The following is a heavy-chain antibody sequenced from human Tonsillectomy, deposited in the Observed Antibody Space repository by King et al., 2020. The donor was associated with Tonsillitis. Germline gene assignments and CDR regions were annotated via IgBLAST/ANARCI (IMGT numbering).Heavy chain of an antibody. CDR1: GFTFTNYS. CDR3: ANLPYETKGQRGLFFDL. V-gene: IGHV3-30*04. J-gene: IGHJ2*01. D-gene: IGHD2-8*01. CDR2: IKPDGSNK. Sequence: VQLVESGGVVKQPGTSLKLSCMASGFTFTNYSMHWVRQAPGKGLEWVAMIKPDGSNKDYADSGKGRFTISRDNSKNTVYLQMNSLRAEDTSVYYCANLPYETKGQRGLFFDLWGRGTVVTVSS.